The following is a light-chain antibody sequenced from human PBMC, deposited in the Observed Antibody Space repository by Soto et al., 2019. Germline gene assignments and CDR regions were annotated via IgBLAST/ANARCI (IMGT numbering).Light chain of an antibody. CDR1: QSIGGF. CDR3: QQYGGSPRT. CDR2: GAS. Sequence: EILLRQSPATLSVSPGERATLFLRASQSIGGFLAWYQQRHGQAPRLLIYGASTRATGIPDRFSGSGYGTDVNLTISRLETEDFAVYYCQQYGGSPRTFGQGTKVDI. V-gene: IGKV3-20*01. J-gene: IGKJ1*01.